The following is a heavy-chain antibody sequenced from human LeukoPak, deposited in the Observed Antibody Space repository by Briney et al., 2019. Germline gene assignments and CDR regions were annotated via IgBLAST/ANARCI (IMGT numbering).Heavy chain of an antibody. Sequence: SVKVSCKASGGTFSSYAISWVRQAPGQGPEWMGGIIPIFGTPNYAQKFQGRVTITADESTNTAYLEISSLTSDDTAVYYCARCSPGDSSNFYAVLQYWGQGTQVTVST. V-gene: IGHV1-69*13. D-gene: IGHD3-22*01. CDR1: GGTFSSYA. CDR2: IIPIFGTP. CDR3: ARCSPGDSSNFYAVLQY. J-gene: IGHJ4*02.